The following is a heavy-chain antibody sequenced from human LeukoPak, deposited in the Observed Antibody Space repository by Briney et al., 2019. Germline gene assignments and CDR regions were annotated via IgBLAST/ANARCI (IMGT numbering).Heavy chain of an antibody. CDR3: ARVDPKQQLLDY. D-gene: IGHD6-13*01. J-gene: IGHJ4*02. CDR2: IYYSGST. CDR1: GGSISSNNYY. Sequence: SETLSLTCTVSGGSISSNNYYWGWIRQPPGKGLEWIGSIYYSGSTNYNPSLKSRVTISVDTSKNQFSLKLSSVTAADTAVYYCARVDPKQQLLDYWGQGTLVTVSS. V-gene: IGHV4-39*07.